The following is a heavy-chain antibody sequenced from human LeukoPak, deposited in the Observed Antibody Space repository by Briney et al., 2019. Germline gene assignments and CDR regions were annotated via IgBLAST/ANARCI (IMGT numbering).Heavy chain of an antibody. CDR1: GFTFDDYA. D-gene: IGHD4-17*01. CDR2: ISWNSGSI. J-gene: IGHJ5*01. V-gene: IGHV3-9*01. CDR3: AKEIRRFDS. Sequence: GGSLRLSCAASGFTFDDYAMHWVRQAPGKGLEWVSGISWNSGSIGYADSVKGRFTISRDNAKSSLYLQMNNLRAEDTAVYYCAKEIRRFDSWGQGTLVTVSS.